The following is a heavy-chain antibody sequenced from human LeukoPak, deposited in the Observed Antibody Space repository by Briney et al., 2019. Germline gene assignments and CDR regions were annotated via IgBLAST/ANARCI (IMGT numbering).Heavy chain of an antibody. CDR2: ISYDGSNK. D-gene: IGHD5-18*01. CDR1: GFTFSSYG. CDR3: ARALDSYGIQRYYYYYYGMDV. Sequence: SGRSLRLSCAASGFTFSSYGMHWVRQAPGKGLEWVAVISYDGSNKYYADSVKGRFTISRDNSKNTLYLQMNSLRAEDTAVYYCARALDSYGIQRYYYYYYGMDVWGQGTTVTVSS. J-gene: IGHJ6*02. V-gene: IGHV3-30*03.